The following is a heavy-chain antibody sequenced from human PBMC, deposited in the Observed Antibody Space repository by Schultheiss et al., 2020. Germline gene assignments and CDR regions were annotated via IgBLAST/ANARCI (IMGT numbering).Heavy chain of an antibody. CDR1: GFTFSDYY. CDR3: ARDLTILWWSAEFDP. D-gene: IGHD2-21*01. J-gene: IGHJ5*02. V-gene: IGHV3-11*04. Sequence: GGSLRLSCAASGFTFSDYYMSWIRQAPGKGLEWVSYISSSGSTIYYADSVKGRFTISRDNAKNSLYLQMNSLRAEDTAVYYCARDLTILWWSAEFDPWGQGTLVTVSS. CDR2: ISSSGSTI.